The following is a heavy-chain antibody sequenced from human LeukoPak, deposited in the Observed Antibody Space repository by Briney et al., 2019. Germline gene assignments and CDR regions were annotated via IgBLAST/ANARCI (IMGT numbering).Heavy chain of an antibody. CDR3: ALWFGELSAIYMDV. J-gene: IGHJ6*03. Sequence: PSETLSLTCTVSGGSISSSSYYWGWIRQPPGKGLEWIGSIYYSGSTYYNPSLKSRVTISVDTSKNQFSLKLSSVTAADTAVYYRALWFGELSAIYMDVWGKGTTVTVSS. V-gene: IGHV4-39*01. CDR2: IYYSGST. CDR1: GGSISSSSYY. D-gene: IGHD3-10*01.